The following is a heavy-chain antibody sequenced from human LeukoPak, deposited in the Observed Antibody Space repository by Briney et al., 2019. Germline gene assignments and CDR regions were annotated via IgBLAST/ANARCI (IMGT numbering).Heavy chain of an antibody. Sequence: ASVKVSCKASGGTFSSYVISWVRQAPGQGLEWMGWISNDNGITNYAPQFQGRVTLDTETYTSTAYMELRSLRSDDTAVYYCAWYYYGSGRLPLGYWGQGTLVTVSS. CDR1: GGTFSSYV. D-gene: IGHD3-10*01. CDR2: ISNDNGIT. J-gene: IGHJ4*02. CDR3: AWYYYGSGRLPLGY. V-gene: IGHV1-18*01.